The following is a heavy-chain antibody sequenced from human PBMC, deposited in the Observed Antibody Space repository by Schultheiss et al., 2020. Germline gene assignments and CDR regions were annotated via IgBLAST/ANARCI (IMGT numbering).Heavy chain of an antibody. CDR2: IYPGDSDT. J-gene: IGHJ6*02. Sequence: SLRLSCKGSGYSFTSYWIGWVRQMPGKGLEWMGIIYPGDSDTRYSPSFQGQVTISADKSISTAYLQWSSLKASDTAMYYCARDRDSGYDYYYYGMDVWGQGTTVTVSS. CDR3: ARDRDSGYDYYYYGMDV. V-gene: IGHV5-51*01. D-gene: IGHD5-12*01. CDR1: GYSFTSYW.